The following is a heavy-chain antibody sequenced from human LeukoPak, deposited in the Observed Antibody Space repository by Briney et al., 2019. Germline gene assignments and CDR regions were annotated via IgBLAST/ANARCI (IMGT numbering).Heavy chain of an antibody. V-gene: IGHV1-69-2*01. D-gene: IGHD2-15*01. CDR3: ATAPGRYCSDGSCYSGDSSGYYYPEYFQH. Sequence: ASGKVSCKVSGYTFTDYYMHWVQQAPGQGLEWMGLVDPEDGETIYAEKFQGRVTITAATSTDTAYMELSSLRSEDTAVYYCATAPGRYCSDGSCYSGDSSGYYYPEYFQHWGQGTLVTVSS. CDR1: GYTFTDYY. J-gene: IGHJ1*01. CDR2: VDPEDGET.